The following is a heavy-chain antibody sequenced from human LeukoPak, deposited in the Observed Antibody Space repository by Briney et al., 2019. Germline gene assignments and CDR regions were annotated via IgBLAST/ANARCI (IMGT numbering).Heavy chain of an antibody. CDR3: ARATPRGCSYGRFDY. Sequence: SETLSLTCAVYGGSFSGYYWGWSRQPPEKGLEWIGSIYYSGSTYYNPSLKSRVTISVDTSKNQFSLKLSSVTAADTAVYYCARATPRGCSYGRFDYWGQGTLVTVSS. D-gene: IGHD5-18*01. V-gene: IGHV4-34*01. J-gene: IGHJ4*02. CDR2: IYYSGST. CDR1: GGSFSGYY.